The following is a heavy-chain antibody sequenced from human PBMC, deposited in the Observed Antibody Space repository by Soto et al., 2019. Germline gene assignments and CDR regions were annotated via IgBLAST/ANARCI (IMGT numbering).Heavy chain of an antibody. CDR2: SSNSGTFT. CDR1: GFSISDHY. J-gene: IGHJ4*02. D-gene: IGHD3-10*02. Sequence: GSLRLSCAASGFSISDHYMSWIRQAPGKGLEWVSYSSNSGTFTKYADSVKGRFSISRDNAKNSLYLEINSLRGEDTAIYYCARSGDNYNVLDYWGQGTPVTV. V-gene: IGHV3-11*03. CDR3: ARSGDNYNVLDY.